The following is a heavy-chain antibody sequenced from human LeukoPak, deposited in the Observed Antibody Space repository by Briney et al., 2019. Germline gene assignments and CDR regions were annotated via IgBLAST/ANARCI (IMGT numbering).Heavy chain of an antibody. CDR1: GYSISSGYY. CDR2: IYHSGRT. V-gene: IGHV4-38-2*02. D-gene: IGHD2-15*01. Sequence: SETLSLTCTVSGYSISSGYYWGWIRQPPGKGLEWIGSIYHSGRTFYNPSLKSRVTISVDTSKNQFSLKLSSVTAADTAVYYCASNSGYCSGGSCYEYFQHWGRAPWSPSPQ. CDR3: ASNSGYCSGGSCYEYFQH. J-gene: IGHJ1*01.